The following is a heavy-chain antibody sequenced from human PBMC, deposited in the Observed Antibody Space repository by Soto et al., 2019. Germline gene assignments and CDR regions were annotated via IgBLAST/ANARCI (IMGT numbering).Heavy chain of an antibody. V-gene: IGHV3-23*01. CDR3: AKDRRRVVVAATDSTVF. Sequence: GGSLRLSCAASGFTFGSYAMSWVRQAPGKGLEWVSAISGSGGSTYYADSVKGRFTISRDNSKNTLYLQMNSLRAEDTAVYYCAKDRRRVVVAATDSTVFWGQGTLVTVSS. D-gene: IGHD2-15*01. J-gene: IGHJ4*02. CDR2: ISGSGGST. CDR1: GFTFGSYA.